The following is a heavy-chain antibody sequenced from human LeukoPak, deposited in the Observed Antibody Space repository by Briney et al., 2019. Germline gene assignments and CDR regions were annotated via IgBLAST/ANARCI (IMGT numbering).Heavy chain of an antibody. CDR1: GYTFTGYY. Sequence: ASVKVSCKASGYTFTGYYMHWVRQAPGQGLEWMGWINPNSGGTNYAQKFQGRVTMTRDTSISTAYMELSRLRSGDTAVYYCARTSVSSGYYGYDIYFDYWGQGTLVTVSS. CDR3: ARTSVSSGYYGYDIYFDY. CDR2: INPNSGGT. J-gene: IGHJ4*02. V-gene: IGHV1-2*02. D-gene: IGHD5-12*01.